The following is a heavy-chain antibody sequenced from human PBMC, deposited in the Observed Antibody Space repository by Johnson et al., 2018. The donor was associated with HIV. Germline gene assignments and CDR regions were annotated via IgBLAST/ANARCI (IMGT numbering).Heavy chain of an antibody. CDR1: GFTFSNAW. V-gene: IGHV3-15*05. CDR3: ARDSMVQGVMWAFDI. J-gene: IGHJ3*02. Sequence: VQLVESGGGVVQPGRSLRLSCAASGFTFSNAWMSWVRQAPGKGLEWVGRIKSKTDGGTTDYAAPVKGRFTISRDDSKNTLYLQMNSLRAEDTALYYCARDSMVQGVMWAFDIWGQGTMVTVSS. D-gene: IGHD3-10*01. CDR2: IKSKTDGGTT.